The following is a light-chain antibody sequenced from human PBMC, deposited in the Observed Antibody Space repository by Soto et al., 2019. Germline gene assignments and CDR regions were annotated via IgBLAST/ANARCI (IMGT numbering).Light chain of an antibody. Sequence: QSVLTQPPSVSGAPGQRVTISCTGSSSNIGAGYDVHWYQQLPGAAPKVLIYGNNNRPSGVPDRFSGSKSGTSASLAITGLQDEDEADYYCQSYDSSLSAVVFGGGTKLTVL. CDR3: QSYDSSLSAVV. J-gene: IGLJ2*01. V-gene: IGLV1-40*01. CDR1: SSNIGAGYD. CDR2: GNN.